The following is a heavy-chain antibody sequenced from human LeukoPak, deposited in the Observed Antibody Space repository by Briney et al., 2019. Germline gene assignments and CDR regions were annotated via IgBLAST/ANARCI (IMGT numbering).Heavy chain of an antibody. D-gene: IGHD3-22*01. J-gene: IGHJ3*02. CDR2: IYYSGST. Sequence: SETLSLTCTVSGGSISSGGYYWSWIRQHPGKGLEWIGYIYYSGSTYYNPSLKSRVTISVDTSKNQFSLKLSSVTAADTAVYYCARVSRPVFAIVVVPAFDIWGQGTMVTVSS. CDR1: GGSISSGGYY. CDR3: ARVSRPVFAIVVVPAFDI. V-gene: IGHV4-31*03.